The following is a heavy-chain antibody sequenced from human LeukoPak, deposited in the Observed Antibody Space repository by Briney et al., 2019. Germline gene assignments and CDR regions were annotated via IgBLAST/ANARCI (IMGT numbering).Heavy chain of an antibody. CDR1: GGSISSGDYY. J-gene: IGHJ4*02. V-gene: IGHV4-30-4*01. D-gene: IGHD6-13*01. Sequence: SETLSLTCTVSGGSISSGDYYWSWIRQPPGKSLEWIGYIYYSGSTYYNPSLKSRVTISVDTSKNQFSLKLSSVTAADTAEYYCARGRSWSFDYWGQGTLVTVSS. CDR3: ARGRSWSFDY. CDR2: IYYSGST.